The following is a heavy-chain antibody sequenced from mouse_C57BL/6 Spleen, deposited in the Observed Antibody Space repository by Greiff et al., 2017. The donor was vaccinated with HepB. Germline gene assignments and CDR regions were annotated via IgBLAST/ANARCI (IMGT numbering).Heavy chain of an antibody. CDR1: GYTFTDYY. D-gene: IGHD2-4*01. V-gene: IGHV1-26*01. J-gene: IGHJ3*01. CDR3: AVYDYGFAY. CDR2: INPNNGGT. Sequence: VQLQQSGPELVKPGASVKISCKASGYTFTDYYMNWVKQSHGKSLEWIGDINPNNGGTSYNQKFKGKATLTVDKSSSTAYMELRSLTSEDSAVYYCAVYDYGFAYWGQGTLVTVSA.